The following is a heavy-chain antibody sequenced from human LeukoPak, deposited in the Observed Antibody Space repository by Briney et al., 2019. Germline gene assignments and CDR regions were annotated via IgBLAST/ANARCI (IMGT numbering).Heavy chain of an antibody. J-gene: IGHJ4*02. V-gene: IGHV6-1*01. CDR1: GDSASSNSAA. CDR2: TYYRSKWYN. D-gene: IGHD6-13*01. Sequence: SQTLSLTCAISGDSASSNSAAWNWIRQSPSRGLEWLGRTYYRSKWYNDYAVSVKSRITINPDTSKNQFSLQLNSVTPEDTAVYYCARGLAAAGTQPFDYWGQGTLVTVSS. CDR3: ARGLAAAGTQPFDY.